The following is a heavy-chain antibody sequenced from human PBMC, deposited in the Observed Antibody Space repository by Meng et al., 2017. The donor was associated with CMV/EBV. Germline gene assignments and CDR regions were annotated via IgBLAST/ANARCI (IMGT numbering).Heavy chain of an antibody. Sequence: ASGYTVTGYYMPWVRQAPGQGLEWMGWINPNSGGTNYAQKFQGRVTMTRDTSISTAYMELSRLRSDDTAVYYCAISMVRGVNRPLDYWGQGTLVTVSS. V-gene: IGHV1-2*02. CDR2: INPNSGGT. J-gene: IGHJ4*02. CDR1: GYTVTGYY. D-gene: IGHD3-10*01. CDR3: AISMVRGVNRPLDY.